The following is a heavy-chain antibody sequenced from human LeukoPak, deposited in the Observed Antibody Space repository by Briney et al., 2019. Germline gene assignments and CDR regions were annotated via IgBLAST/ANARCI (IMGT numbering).Heavy chain of an antibody. J-gene: IGHJ4*02. CDR1: GFTFSSYE. V-gene: IGHV3-21*01. CDR2: ISSSSSYI. Sequence: GGSLRLSCAASGFTFSSYEMNWVRQAPGKGLEWVSSISSSSSYIYYADSVKGRFTISRDNAKNSLYLQMNSLRAEDTAVYYCGGYVWGSYRYSPPGYWGQGTLVTVSS. CDR3: GGYVWGSYRYSPPGY. D-gene: IGHD3-16*02.